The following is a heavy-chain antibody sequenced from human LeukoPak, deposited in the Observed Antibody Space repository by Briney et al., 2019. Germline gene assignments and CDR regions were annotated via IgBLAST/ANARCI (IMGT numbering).Heavy chain of an antibody. V-gene: IGHV1-69*05. CDR1: GGTFSSYA. CDR3: ARDRANLHWFDP. CDR2: IIPIFGTA. Sequence: ASVKVSCKASGGTFSSYAISWVRQAPGQGLEWMGRIIPIFGTANYAQKFQGGVTITTDESTSTAYMELSSLRSEDTAVYYCARDRANLHWFDPWGQGTLVTVSS. J-gene: IGHJ5*02. D-gene: IGHD4/OR15-4a*01.